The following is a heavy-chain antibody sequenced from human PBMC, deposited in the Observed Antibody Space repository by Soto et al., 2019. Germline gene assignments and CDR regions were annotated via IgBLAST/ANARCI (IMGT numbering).Heavy chain of an antibody. CDR1: GFSLNSRAMG. CDR3: AHRPTYGARLAP. CDR2: IFWDDEK. V-gene: IGHV2-5*02. Sequence: QITLKESGPTLVKPTQTLTLTCTFSGFSLNSRAMGVGWIRQPPGKALEWLALIFWDDEKRYSPSLKDRLTITKGTSKNQVVLTMTNMDPVDTGTYYCAHRPTYGARLAPWGQGILVTVSS. J-gene: IGHJ5*02. D-gene: IGHD3-3*02.